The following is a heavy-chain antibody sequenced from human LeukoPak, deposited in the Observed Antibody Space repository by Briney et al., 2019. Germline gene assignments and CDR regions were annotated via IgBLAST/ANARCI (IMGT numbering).Heavy chain of an antibody. D-gene: IGHD3-10*01. CDR3: ATSYGSGNYYDHYYYGMDV. J-gene: IGHJ6*02. V-gene: IGHV3-21*01. Sequence: GGSLRLSCAASTFIFSDYSMNWVRQAPGKGLEWVSSINSSSTNIYYADSVRGRFTISRDNAKKSLYLQMNSLRAEDTAVYYCATSYGSGNYYDHYYYGMDVWGQGTSVIVSS. CDR2: INSSSTNI. CDR1: TFIFSDYS.